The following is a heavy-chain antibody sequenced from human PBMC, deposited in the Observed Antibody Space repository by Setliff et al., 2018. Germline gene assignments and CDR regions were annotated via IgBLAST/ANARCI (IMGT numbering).Heavy chain of an antibody. CDR1: GGSISSSRHC. CDR3: AREAVYSSSWYFYYYGMDV. V-gene: IGHV4-39*07. J-gene: IGHJ6*02. Sequence: SETLSLTCTVSGGSISSSRHCWGWIRQPPGKGLEWIGTIYYSGSTYYNPSLKSRVTISVDTSKNQFSLKPSSVTAADTAVYYCAREAVYSSSWYFYYYGMDVWGQGTTVTVSS. D-gene: IGHD6-13*01. CDR2: IYYSGST.